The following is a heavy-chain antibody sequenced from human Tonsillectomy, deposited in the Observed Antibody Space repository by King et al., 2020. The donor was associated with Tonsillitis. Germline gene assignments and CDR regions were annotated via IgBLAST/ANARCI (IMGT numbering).Heavy chain of an antibody. V-gene: IGHV3-30*18. CDR1: GFIFDDYG. J-gene: IGHJ4*02. CDR2: VSYDGKNK. CDR3: AKDRKKCGEDSPDF. D-gene: IGHD3-10*01. Sequence: VQLVESGGGVAQPGRSLRLSCAASGFIFDDYGIHWARQAPGKGLEWVAVVSYDGKNKYYADSVKGRFTISRDNSKNTLILQMNNLRPEDTATYYCAKDRKKCGEDSPDFWGQGTLVTVSS.